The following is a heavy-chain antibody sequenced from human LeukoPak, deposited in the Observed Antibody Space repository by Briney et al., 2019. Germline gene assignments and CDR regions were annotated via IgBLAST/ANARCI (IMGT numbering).Heavy chain of an antibody. CDR1: GYTFTSYY. CDR2: INPSGGST. J-gene: IGHJ4*02. CDR3: AREFVVVPAALYYFDY. D-gene: IGHD2-2*01. Sequence: ASVKVSCKASGYTFTSYYMHWVRQAPGQGLEWMGIINPSGGSTSYAQKFQGRVTMTRDMSTSTVYMELSSLRSEDTAVYYCAREFVVVPAALYYFDYWGQGTLVTVPS. V-gene: IGHV1-46*01.